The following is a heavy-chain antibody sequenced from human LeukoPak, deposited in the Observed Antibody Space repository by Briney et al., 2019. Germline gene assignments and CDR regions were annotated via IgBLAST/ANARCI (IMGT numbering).Heavy chain of an antibody. V-gene: IGHV1-8*01. CDR2: MNPNSGNT. CDR3: ARGLGAAAGENWFDP. CDR1: GYTFTSYD. Sequence: VASVKVSCTASGYTFTSYDINWVRQATGQGLEWMGWMNPNSGNTGYAQKFQGRVTMTRNTSISTAYMELSSLRSEDTAVYYCARGLGAAAGENWFDPWGQGTLVTVSS. D-gene: IGHD6-13*01. J-gene: IGHJ5*02.